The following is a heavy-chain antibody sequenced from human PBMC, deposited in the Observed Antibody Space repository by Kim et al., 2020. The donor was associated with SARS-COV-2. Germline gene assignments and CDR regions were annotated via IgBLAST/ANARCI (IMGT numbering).Heavy chain of an antibody. V-gene: IGHV3-21*01. Sequence: LSLTCAASGFTFSSYSMNWVRQAPGKGLEWVSSISSSSSYIYYADSVKGRFTISRDNAKNSLYLQMNSLRAEDTAVYYCASLLGHLHWGQGTLVTVSS. CDR3: ASLLGHLH. CDR2: ISSSSSYI. CDR1: GFTFSSYS. J-gene: IGHJ4*02. D-gene: IGHD2-8*02.